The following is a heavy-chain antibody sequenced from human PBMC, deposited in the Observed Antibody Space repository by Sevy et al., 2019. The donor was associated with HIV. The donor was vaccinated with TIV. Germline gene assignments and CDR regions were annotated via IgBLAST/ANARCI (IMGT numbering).Heavy chain of an antibody. CDR1: GFTVNTNY. J-gene: IGHJ4*02. CDR3: ARFSGGPKGTAFDY. Sequence: GGSLRLSCTASGFTVNTNYMSWVRQAPEKGLEWVSVIYSGGSTYYADSVKGRFTISRDNSKNTVYLQMNSLRAEDTAVYYCARFSGGPKGTAFDYRGQGTLVTVSS. V-gene: IGHV3-53*01. CDR2: IYSGGST. D-gene: IGHD2-15*01.